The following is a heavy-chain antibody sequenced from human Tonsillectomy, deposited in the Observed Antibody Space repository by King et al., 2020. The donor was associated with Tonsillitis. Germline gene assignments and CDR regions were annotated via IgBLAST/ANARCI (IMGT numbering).Heavy chain of an antibody. CDR3: SDDVPYTGEGAIVW. CDR2: IKSKGGGGAT. D-gene: IGHD3-16*02. Sequence: VQLVESGGGLANPGGSLRISCETSGLDFTSAWMTWVRQSPGKGLEWVGNIKSKGGGGATDYGAPVKGRFTISRDDSKRTLYLQMNSLKTEDTAVYYCSDDVPYTGEGAIVWWGQGTLVTVSS. V-gene: IGHV3-15*01. CDR1: GLDFTSAW. J-gene: IGHJ4*02.